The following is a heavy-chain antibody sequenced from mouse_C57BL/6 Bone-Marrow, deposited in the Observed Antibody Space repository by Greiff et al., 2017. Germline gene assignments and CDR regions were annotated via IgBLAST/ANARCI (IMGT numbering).Heavy chain of an antibody. Sequence: EVQRVESGGGLVQPGGSLKLSCAASGFTFSDYGMAWVRQAPRKGPGWVAFISNLAYSIYYADTVTGRFTISRENAKNTLYLEMSSLRSEDTAMYYCARRLPYPGYAMDYWGQGTSVTVSS. CDR1: GFTFSDYG. J-gene: IGHJ4*01. D-gene: IGHD2-2*01. V-gene: IGHV5-15*01. CDR2: ISNLAYSI. CDR3: ARRLPYPGYAMDY.